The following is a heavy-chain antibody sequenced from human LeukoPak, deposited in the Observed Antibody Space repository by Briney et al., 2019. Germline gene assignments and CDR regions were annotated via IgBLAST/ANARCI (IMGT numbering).Heavy chain of an antibody. CDR3: ARSIVVVVAATGRLDY. CDR2: ISYDGSNK. J-gene: IGHJ4*02. D-gene: IGHD2-15*01. Sequence: GGSLRLSCAASGFTFSSYAMHRVRQAPGKGLEWVAVISYDGSNKYYADSVKGRFTISRDNSKNTLYLQMNSLRAEDTAVYYCARSIVVVVAATGRLDYWGQGTLVTVSS. V-gene: IGHV3-30-3*01. CDR1: GFTFSSYA.